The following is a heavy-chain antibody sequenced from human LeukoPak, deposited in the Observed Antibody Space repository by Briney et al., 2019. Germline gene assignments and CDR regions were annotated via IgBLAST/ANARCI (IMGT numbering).Heavy chain of an antibody. Sequence: PGGSLRLSCAASGFTFSKYALHWVRQAPGKGLEHVSGISDSRSHTYYTQSVQGRFTISRDNSRNTLYLLMTNLRAEDMAVYYCARGRYDFWGGSSLDYWGQGALVTVSS. CDR3: ARGRYDFWGGSSLDY. CDR2: ISDSRSHT. CDR1: GFTFSKYA. D-gene: IGHD3-3*01. V-gene: IGHV3-64*01. J-gene: IGHJ4*02.